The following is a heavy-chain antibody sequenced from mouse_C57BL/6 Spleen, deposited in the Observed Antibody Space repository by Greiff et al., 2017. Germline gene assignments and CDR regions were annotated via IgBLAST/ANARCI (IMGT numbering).Heavy chain of an antibody. J-gene: IGHJ2*01. CDR3: ARGYYSNPDY. V-gene: IGHV14-3*01. D-gene: IGHD2-5*01. CDR1: GFNIKNTS. CDR2: IDPANGNT. Sequence: EVQLQQSVAELVRPGASVKLSCTASGFNIKNTSMHWVKQTPEQGLEWIGRIDPANGNTKYAPKFQGKDTITADTSSNPAYLQLSSLTSEDTAIYYCARGYYSNPDYWGQGTTLTVSS.